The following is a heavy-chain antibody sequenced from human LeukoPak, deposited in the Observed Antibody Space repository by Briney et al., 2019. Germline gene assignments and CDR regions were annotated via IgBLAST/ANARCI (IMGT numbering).Heavy chain of an antibody. CDR3: ARGARALVTY. D-gene: IGHD1-26*01. Sequence: GSLTLSCAASGFTFDDYAMHWVRQAPGKGLEWLSSISSGSSSICYADSVKGRFTISKDNARNSVYLQLNSLRAEDTAVYYCARGARALVTYWGQGTLVTVSS. CDR1: GFTFDDYA. J-gene: IGHJ4*02. CDR2: ISSGSSSI. V-gene: IGHV3-21*01.